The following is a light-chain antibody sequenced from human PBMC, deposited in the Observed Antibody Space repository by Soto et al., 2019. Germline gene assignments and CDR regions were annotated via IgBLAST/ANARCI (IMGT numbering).Light chain of an antibody. V-gene: IGLV1-51*01. J-gene: IGLJ3*02. CDR2: DSL. CDR3: GTWDSSLSEGV. Sequence: QSVLTQPPSVSAAPGQKVTISCSGSRSNIGNNFVSWYQQLPGAAPKLLIYDSLKRPSGIPDRFSGSQSGTSATLEITGLQTGDEADYYCGTWDSSLSEGVFGGGTKLTVL. CDR1: RSNIGNNF.